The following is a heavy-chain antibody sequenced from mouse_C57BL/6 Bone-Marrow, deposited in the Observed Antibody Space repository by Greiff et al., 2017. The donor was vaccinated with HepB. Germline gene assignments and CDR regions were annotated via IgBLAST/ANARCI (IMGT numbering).Heavy chain of an antibody. J-gene: IGHJ2*01. V-gene: IGHV1-69*01. Sequence: QVQLQQPGAELVMPGASVKLSCKASGYTFTSYWMHWVKQRPGQGLEWIGEIDPSDSYTNYNQKFKGKSTLTVDKSSSTAYMQLSSLTSEDSAVYYCARSRDYLYYFDYWGQGTTLTVSS. CDR2: IDPSDSYT. CDR3: ARSRDYLYYFDY. CDR1: GYTFTSYW. D-gene: IGHD5-5*01.